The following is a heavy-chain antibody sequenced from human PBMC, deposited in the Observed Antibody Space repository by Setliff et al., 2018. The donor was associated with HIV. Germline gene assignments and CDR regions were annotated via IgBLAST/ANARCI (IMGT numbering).Heavy chain of an antibody. CDR2: ISSNGLST. Sequence: PGGSLRLSCAASGFIFSKSCMSWVRQAPGKGLEYVSAISSNGLSTYYADSVKGRFTISRDNSKSTLYLQMGSLRAEDMAVYYCARDAEVGTTYFDYWGQGTLVTVSS. V-gene: IGHV3-64*02. D-gene: IGHD1-26*01. J-gene: IGHJ4*02. CDR1: GFIFSKSC. CDR3: ARDAEVGTTYFDY.